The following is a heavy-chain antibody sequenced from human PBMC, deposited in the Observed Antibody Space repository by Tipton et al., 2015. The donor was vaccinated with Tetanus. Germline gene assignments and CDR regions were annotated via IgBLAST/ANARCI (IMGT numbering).Heavy chain of an antibody. D-gene: IGHD1-14*01. CDR1: GGSISRGAYS. CDR3: ARYNSYLYAMDV. J-gene: IGHJ6*02. CDR2: IYDSGTT. V-gene: IGHV4-30-2*01. Sequence: LSLTCALSGGSISRGAYSWSWIRQPPGKGLEWIGYIYDSGTTYSNPSLKSRVTISVGETKGQFSLNLTSVTAADTAVYYCARYNSYLYAMDVWGQGTTVAVSS.